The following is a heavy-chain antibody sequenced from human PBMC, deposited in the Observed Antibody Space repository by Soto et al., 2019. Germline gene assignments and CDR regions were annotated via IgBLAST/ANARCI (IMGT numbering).Heavy chain of an antibody. CDR2: ISAYNGNT. CDR3: ARDRALALGDY. J-gene: IGHJ4*02. CDR1: GYTFTSYG. Sequence: QVQLVQSGAEVKKPGASVKVSCKASGYTFTSYGISWVRQAPGQGLEWMGWISAYNGNTNYAQKIQGRVTITTDTPTSTAYMYLRILRSDDTAVYYCARDRALALGDYWGQGTLVTVSS. V-gene: IGHV1-18*01.